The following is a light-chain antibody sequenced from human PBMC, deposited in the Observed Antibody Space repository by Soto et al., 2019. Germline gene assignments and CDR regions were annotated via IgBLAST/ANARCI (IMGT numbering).Light chain of an antibody. CDR2: GAS. Sequence: EIVLTQSPGTLSLSPGERATLSCRASQSVRSNYLAWYQQKPGQAPSLLIYGASTRATGIPDRFSGSGSGTDLTLTITSIEPEDFAVYYCHQYGISPVTFGQGTKLEIK. CDR1: QSVRSNY. V-gene: IGKV3-20*01. CDR3: HQYGISPVT. J-gene: IGKJ2*01.